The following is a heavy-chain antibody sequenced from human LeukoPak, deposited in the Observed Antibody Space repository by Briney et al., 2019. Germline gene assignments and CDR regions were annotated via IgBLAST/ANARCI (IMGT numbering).Heavy chain of an antibody. D-gene: IGHD6-13*01. Sequence: SETLSLTCTVSGGSISSYYWSWIRQPPGKGLEWIGYIYYSGSTNHNPSLKSRVTISVDTSKNQFSLKLSSVTAADTAVYYCARVGIAADSDYWGQGTLVTVSS. CDR2: IYYSGST. CDR3: ARVGIAADSDY. V-gene: IGHV4-59*01. CDR1: GGSISSYY. J-gene: IGHJ4*02.